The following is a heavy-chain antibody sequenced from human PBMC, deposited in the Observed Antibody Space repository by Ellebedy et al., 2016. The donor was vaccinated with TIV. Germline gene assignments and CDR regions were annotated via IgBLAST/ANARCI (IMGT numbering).Heavy chain of an antibody. CDR3: KKNYPTITDRYSYGSNDW. J-gene: IGHJ4*02. CDR1: GFTFSDYH. Sequence: GESLKISCAASGFTFSDYHMNWVRPAPGKELEWVSALSEKGTGKYYADPVKGRFSVSRDSSKNTLYLQMNSLRAEDTAIYFCKKNYPTITDRYSYGSNDWWGQGTLVTVSS. CDR2: LSEKGTGK. V-gene: IGHV3-23*01. D-gene: IGHD4-11*01.